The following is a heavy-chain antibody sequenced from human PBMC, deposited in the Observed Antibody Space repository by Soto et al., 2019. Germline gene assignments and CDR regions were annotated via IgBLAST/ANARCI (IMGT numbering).Heavy chain of an antibody. CDR1: GVTFSNYA. J-gene: IGHJ5*02. V-gene: IGHV3-23*01. D-gene: IGHD4-17*01. Sequence: GGSLRLSCAVSGVTFSNYAMSWVRQAPGKGLEWVSVISGSGAITYYADSVKGRFTISRDNSKNTLYLQMNSLRVDDTAMYYCEVAPTVTSIFTSWGQGTLVTVSS. CDR3: EVAPTVTSIFTS. CDR2: ISGSGAIT.